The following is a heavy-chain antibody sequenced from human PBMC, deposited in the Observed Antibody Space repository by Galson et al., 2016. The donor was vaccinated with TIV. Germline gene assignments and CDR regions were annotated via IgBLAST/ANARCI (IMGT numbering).Heavy chain of an antibody. CDR2: IYYSGST. V-gene: IGHV4-39*01. D-gene: IGHD3-22*01. CDR1: GHSISSSSYY. J-gene: IGHJ4*02. CDR3: ARQRLTMISRFES. Sequence: SETLSLTCTVSGHSISSSSYYWGWIRQSPGKGLEWIGSIYYSGSTYYNPSLKSRVTISVDTSKNQFSLSLSSVTAADTAVFYCARQRLTMISRFESWGQGTQVTVSS.